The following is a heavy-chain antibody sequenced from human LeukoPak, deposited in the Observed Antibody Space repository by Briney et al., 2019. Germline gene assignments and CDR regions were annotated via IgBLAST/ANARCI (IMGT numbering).Heavy chain of an antibody. J-gene: IGHJ4*02. Sequence: ASVKVSCKASGYTFTGYYIHWVRQAPGQGLEWMGWINPHSGGTNYAQKFQGGVTMTRDTSITTAYMELSSLRSNDTAVYYCARDVGEYCSSTNCYASHYWGQGTLVTVSS. D-gene: IGHD2-2*01. CDR2: INPHSGGT. CDR1: GYTFTGYY. V-gene: IGHV1-2*02. CDR3: ARDVGEYCSSTNCYASHY.